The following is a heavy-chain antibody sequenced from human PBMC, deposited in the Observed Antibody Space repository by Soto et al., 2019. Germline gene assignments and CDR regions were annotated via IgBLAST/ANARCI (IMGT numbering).Heavy chain of an antibody. J-gene: IGHJ6*03. CDR2: INPSGGST. CDR3: ARGYSSSWYPPYYYYYYMDV. V-gene: IGHV1-46*03. CDR1: GYTFTSYY. D-gene: IGHD6-13*01. Sequence: QVQLVQSGAEVKKPGASVKVSCKASGYTFTSYYMHWVRQAPGQGLEWMGIINPSGGSTSYAQKSQGRVTMTRDTSTSTVYMELSSLRSEDTAVYYCARGYSSSWYPPYYYYYYMDVWGKGTTVTVSS.